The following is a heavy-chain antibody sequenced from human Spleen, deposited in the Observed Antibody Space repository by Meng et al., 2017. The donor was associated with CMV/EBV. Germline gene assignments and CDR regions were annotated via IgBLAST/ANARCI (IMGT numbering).Heavy chain of an antibody. Sequence: FSVYWMSWVRQAPGKGLEWVAFIRDDGSKKYYGDSVKGRFTISRDNSKNTVLLEMDSLRPEDTAVYYCTKDQAPNDHYYNFYGMEVWGQGTMVTVSS. CDR2: IRDDGSKK. J-gene: IGHJ6*02. D-gene: IGHD1-1*01. V-gene: IGHV3-30*02. CDR3: TKDQAPNDHYYNFYGMEV. CDR1: FSVYW.